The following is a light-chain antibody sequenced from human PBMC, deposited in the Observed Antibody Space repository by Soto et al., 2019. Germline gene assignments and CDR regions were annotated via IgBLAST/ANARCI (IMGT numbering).Light chain of an antibody. V-gene: IGKV1-9*01. CDR1: QGIRTY. J-gene: IGKJ1*01. Sequence: IHLTQSPSSLSASVGDRVTITCRASQGIRTYLAWYQQKPGKAPKXXIYSASTLQSGVPSRFSGSGSGTDFTLTISSLQPEDFATYYCLQVDVYPWTFGQGTKVDIK. CDR3: LQVDVYPWT. CDR2: SAS.